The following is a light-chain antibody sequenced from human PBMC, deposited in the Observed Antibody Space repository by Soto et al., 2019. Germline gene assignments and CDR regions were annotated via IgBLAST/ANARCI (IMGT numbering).Light chain of an antibody. CDR3: CSFAGSSTWV. Sequence: QSVLTQPASVSGSPGQSITISCTGTSSDVEGYNLVSWYQQHPDKAPKLILFEVNKRPSGISNRFSGPKSDNTASLTISGLQAEDEADYYCCSFAGSSTWVFGGGTKLTVL. CDR1: SSDVEGYNL. V-gene: IGLV2-23*02. CDR2: EVN. J-gene: IGLJ3*02.